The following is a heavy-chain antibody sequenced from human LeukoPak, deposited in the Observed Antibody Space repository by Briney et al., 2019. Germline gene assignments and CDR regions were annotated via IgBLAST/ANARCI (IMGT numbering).Heavy chain of an antibody. CDR1: GGSFSGYY. Sequence: SETLSLTCAVYGGSFSGYYWNWIRQPPGKGLEWIGEINPSGSTNYNPSLKSRVTISVDTSKNQFSLKLSSVTAADTAVYYCVRGTVERYSNYGDWGQGTLVTVSS. CDR3: VRGTVERYSNYGD. D-gene: IGHD4-11*01. CDR2: INPSGST. J-gene: IGHJ4*02. V-gene: IGHV4-34*01.